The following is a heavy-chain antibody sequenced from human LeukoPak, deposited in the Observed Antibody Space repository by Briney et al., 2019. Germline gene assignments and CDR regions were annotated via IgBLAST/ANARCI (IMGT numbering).Heavy chain of an antibody. Sequence: GESLRLSCAASGFTFGIYDLSWVRQAPGKGLECVSAINRGVGSTYYADSVKGRFTISRDNSKNTLYLQMNNLRADDTAVYYCAKKGQADDDGKPDWGQGTLVTVSS. CDR1: GFTFGIYD. CDR3: AKKGQADDDGKPD. V-gene: IGHV3-23*01. CDR2: INRGVGST. J-gene: IGHJ4*02. D-gene: IGHD1-1*01.